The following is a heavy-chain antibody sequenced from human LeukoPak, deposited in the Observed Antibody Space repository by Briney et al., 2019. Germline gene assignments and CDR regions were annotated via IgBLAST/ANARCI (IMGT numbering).Heavy chain of an antibody. CDR2: IYDSGST. Sequence: SETLSLTCTVSGGSIRSSYYYWGWIRQPPGKGLEWIGSIYDSGSTYYNPSLKSRVTISVDTSKNQFSLKLSSVTAADTAVYYCARGGSSPDYWGQGTLVTVSS. D-gene: IGHD6-6*01. CDR1: GGSIRSSYYY. CDR3: ARGGSSPDY. J-gene: IGHJ4*02. V-gene: IGHV4-39*07.